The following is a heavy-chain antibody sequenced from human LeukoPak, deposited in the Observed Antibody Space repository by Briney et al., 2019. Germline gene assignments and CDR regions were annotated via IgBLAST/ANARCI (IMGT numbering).Heavy chain of an antibody. V-gene: IGHV4-39*01. CDR2: IYYSGST. D-gene: IGHD6-19*01. J-gene: IGHJ3*02. Sequence: SETLSLTCTVSGGSISSSSYYWGCIRQPPGKGLEWIGSIYYSGSTYYNPSLKSRVTISVDTSKNQFSLKLSSVTAADTAVYYCGRHGSSGTDAFDIWGQGTMVTVSS. CDR1: GGSISSSSYY. CDR3: GRHGSSGTDAFDI.